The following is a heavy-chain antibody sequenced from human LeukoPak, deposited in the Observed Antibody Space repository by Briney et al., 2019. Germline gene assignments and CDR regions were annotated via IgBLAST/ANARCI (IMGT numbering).Heavy chain of an antibody. V-gene: IGHV4-4*02. CDR1: GSSISSSNW. D-gene: IGHD6-19*01. Sequence: RPSETLSLTCAVSGSSISSSNWWSWVRQPPGKGLEWIGEIYHSGSTNYNPSLKSRVTISVDKSKNQLSLKLSSVTAADTAVYYCARVAVAGHGGVYWGQGTLVTVSS. CDR3: ARVAVAGHGGVY. J-gene: IGHJ4*02. CDR2: IYHSGST.